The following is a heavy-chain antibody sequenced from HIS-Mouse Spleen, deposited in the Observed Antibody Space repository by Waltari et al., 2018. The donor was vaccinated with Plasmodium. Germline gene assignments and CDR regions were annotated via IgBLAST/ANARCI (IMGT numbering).Heavy chain of an antibody. V-gene: IGHV1-2*02. CDR2: SNPNSGGT. Sequence: QVQLVQSGAEVKKPGASVKVSCKASGYTFTGYYMHWVRQAPGQGLEWMGWSNPNSGGTNYAQKFQGRVTITRDTSISTAYMERSSLRSDDTAVYYCARDLAAAGHFDYWGRGTLVTVSS. CDR1: GYTFTGYY. D-gene: IGHD6-13*01. CDR3: ARDLAAAGHFDY. J-gene: IGHJ4*02.